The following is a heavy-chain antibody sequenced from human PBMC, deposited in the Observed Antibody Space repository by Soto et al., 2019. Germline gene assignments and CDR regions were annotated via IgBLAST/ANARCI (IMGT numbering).Heavy chain of an antibody. J-gene: IGHJ4*02. D-gene: IGHD3-10*01. CDR1: GFTFSSYW. V-gene: IGHV3-7*02. CDR2: IKQDGSEQ. CDR3: VMHGVGLLRPTDF. Sequence: GGSLRLSCEASGFTFSSYWMSWVRQAPGKGLEWVGNIKQDGSEQTYVDSVRGRFTISRDNAKNSLYLQMNSLRAEDTAVYYCVMHGVGLLRPTDFWAQGTLVTVSS.